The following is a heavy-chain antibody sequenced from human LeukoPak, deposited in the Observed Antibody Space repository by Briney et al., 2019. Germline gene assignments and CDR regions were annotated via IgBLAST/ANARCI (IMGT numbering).Heavy chain of an antibody. D-gene: IGHD3-16*01. CDR1: GGSFSGYY. V-gene: IGHV4-34*01. J-gene: IGHJ4*02. CDR2: INHSGST. CDR3: ARGSRVWGSYVDY. Sequence: SGALSLTCAVYGGSFSGYYWSWIRQPPGKGLEWIGEINHSGSTNYNPSLKSRVTISVDTSKNQFSLKLSSVTAADTAVYYCARGSRVWGSYVDYWGQGTLVTVSS.